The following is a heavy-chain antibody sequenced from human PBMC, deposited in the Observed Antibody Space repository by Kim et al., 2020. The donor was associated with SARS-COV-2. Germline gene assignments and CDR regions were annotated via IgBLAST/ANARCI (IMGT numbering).Heavy chain of an antibody. V-gene: IGHV4-34*01. CDR3: ARGFTPDCSGDSCYVAWGMDV. CDR1: GGSFSGYH. CDR2: INQSGSA. Sequence: SETLSLTCAVYGGSFSGYHWSWIRQPPGKGLEWMGEINQSGSAYYNPSLSSRLTISVETSKNQFSLRLRSVTAAATSVYYWARGFTPDCSGDSCYVAWGMDVWGQGTTVTVSS. D-gene: IGHD2-15*01. J-gene: IGHJ6*02.